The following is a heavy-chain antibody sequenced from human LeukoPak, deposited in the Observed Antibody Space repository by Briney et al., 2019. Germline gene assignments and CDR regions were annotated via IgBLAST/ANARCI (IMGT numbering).Heavy chain of an antibody. J-gene: IGHJ6*03. Sequence: ASVKVSCKASGYTFTSYYMHWVRQAPGQGLEWMGIINPSSGSTSYAQKFQGRVTMTRDTSTSTVYMELSSLRSEDTAVYYCARDGGYSSSWYDYYYYMDVWGKGTTVTVSS. CDR3: ARDGGYSSSWYDYYYYMDV. D-gene: IGHD6-13*01. V-gene: IGHV1-46*01. CDR2: INPSSGST. CDR1: GYTFTSYY.